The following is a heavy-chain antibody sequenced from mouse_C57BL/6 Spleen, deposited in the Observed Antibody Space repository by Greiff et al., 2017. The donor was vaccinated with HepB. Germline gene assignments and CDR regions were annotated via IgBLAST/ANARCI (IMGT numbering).Heavy chain of an antibody. Sequence: EVQRVESGGGLVKPGGSLKLSCAASGFTFSSYAMSWVRQTPEKRLEWVATISDGGSYTYYPDNVKGRFTISRDNAKKNMYLQMSHLKSEDTAMYYCAREVAEGYFDYWG. CDR3: AREVAEGYFDY. V-gene: IGHV5-4*01. CDR2: ISDGGSYT. CDR1: GFTFSSYA. D-gene: IGHD1-1*02. J-gene: IGHJ2*01.